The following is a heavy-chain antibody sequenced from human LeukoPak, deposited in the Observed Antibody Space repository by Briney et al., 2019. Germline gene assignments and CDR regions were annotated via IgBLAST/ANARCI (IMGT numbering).Heavy chain of an antibody. J-gene: IGHJ4*02. CDR3: ARPSSPKGYYFHY. Sequence: SETLSLTCTVSGGSVSSGSYYWSWIRQPPGKGLEWIGYIYYSGSTNYNPSLKSRVTISVDTSKNQFSLKLSSVTAADTAVYYCARPSSPKGYYFHYWGQGTLVTVSS. V-gene: IGHV4-61*01. CDR1: GGSVSSGSYY. CDR2: IYYSGST.